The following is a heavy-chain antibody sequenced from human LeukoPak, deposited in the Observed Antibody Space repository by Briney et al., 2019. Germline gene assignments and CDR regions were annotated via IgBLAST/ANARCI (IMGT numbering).Heavy chain of an antibody. D-gene: IGHD3-10*01. V-gene: IGHV3-11*01. CDR3: DRDFPGASYYFDY. CDR1: GFTFSDYY. Sequence: PGGSLGLSCAASGFTFSDYYMNWIRQAPGKGLEWVSSISSSGSTINYANSVKGRFTISRDNAKNSLYLQMNSLRVDDTAVYYCDRDFPGASYYFDYWGQGTLVTVSS. J-gene: IGHJ4*02. CDR2: ISSSGSTI.